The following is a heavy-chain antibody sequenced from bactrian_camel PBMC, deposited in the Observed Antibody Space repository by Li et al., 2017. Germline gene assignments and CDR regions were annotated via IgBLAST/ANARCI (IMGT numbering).Heavy chain of an antibody. CDR3: AADMRPMGRGRVCSSYLYEYNY. D-gene: IGHD3*01. Sequence: HVQLVESGGGSVQAGQSLRLSCVASGYSDGCMGWFRQAPGKEREGIANIYTRGGITGITGYADSEKVRFTISQDNAKNTVYLQMNSLKPEDTAVYYCAADMRPMGRGRVCSSYLYEYNYWGQGTQVTVS. CDR1: GYSDGC. CDR2: IYTRGGIT. V-gene: IGHV3S63*01. J-gene: IGHJ4*01.